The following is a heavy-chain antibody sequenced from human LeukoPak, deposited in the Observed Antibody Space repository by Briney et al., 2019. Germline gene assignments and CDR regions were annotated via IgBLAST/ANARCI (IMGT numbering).Heavy chain of an antibody. D-gene: IGHD6-19*01. V-gene: IGHV4-4*07. Sequence: MASETLSLTCTVSGGSISSYYWSWIRQPAGKGLEWIGRIYTSGSTNYNPSLKSRVTMSVDTSKNQFSLKLSSVTAADTAVYYCARDQAVSGWYHQNDNAFDIWGQGTMVTVSS. J-gene: IGHJ3*02. CDR2: IYTSGST. CDR3: ARDQAVSGWYHQNDNAFDI. CDR1: GGSISSYY.